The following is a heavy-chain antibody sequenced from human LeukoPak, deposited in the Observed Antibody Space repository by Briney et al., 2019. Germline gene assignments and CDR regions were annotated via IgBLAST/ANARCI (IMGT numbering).Heavy chain of an antibody. J-gene: IGHJ6*02. Sequence: ASVKVSCKASGYTFTSYYMHWVRQAPGQGLEWMGWINPNSGGTNCAQKFQGRVTMTRDTSISTAYMELSRLRSDDTAVYYCARQYEDYHYGMDVWGQGTTVTVSS. CDR1: GYTFTSYY. CDR3: ARQYEDYHYGMDV. D-gene: IGHD2-8*01. V-gene: IGHV1-2*02. CDR2: INPNSGGT.